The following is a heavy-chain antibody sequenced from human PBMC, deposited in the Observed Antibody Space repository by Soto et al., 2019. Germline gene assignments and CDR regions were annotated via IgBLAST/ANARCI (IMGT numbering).Heavy chain of an antibody. J-gene: IGHJ5*02. CDR1: GYTFTSYG. CDR2: ISAYNGNT. Sequence: ASVKVSCKASGYTFTSYGISWVRQAPGQGLEWMGWISAYNGNTNYAQKLQGRVTMTTDTSTGTAYMELRSLRSDDTAVYYCARDSPYCSSTSCERWFDPWGQGTLVTVSS. CDR3: ARDSPYCSSTSCERWFDP. V-gene: IGHV1-18*01. D-gene: IGHD2-2*01.